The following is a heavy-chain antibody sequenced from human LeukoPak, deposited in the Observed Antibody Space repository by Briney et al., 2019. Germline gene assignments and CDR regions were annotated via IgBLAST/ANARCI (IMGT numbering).Heavy chain of an antibody. CDR1: GVSISSYY. D-gene: IGHD6-19*01. CDR3: ARVSGDSSGWYRWFDP. Sequence: PSETLPLTGTVSGVSISSYYWSWIRQPPGKGLEWIGYIYYSGSTNYNPSLKSRVTISVDTSKNQFSLKLSSVTAADTAVYYCARVSGDSSGWYRWFDPWGQGTLVTVSS. J-gene: IGHJ5*02. V-gene: IGHV4-59*01. CDR2: IYYSGST.